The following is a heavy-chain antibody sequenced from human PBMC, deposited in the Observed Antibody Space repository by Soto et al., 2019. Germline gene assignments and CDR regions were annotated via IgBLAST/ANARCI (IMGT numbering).Heavy chain of an antibody. CDR3: EKDKDVQRLGLFDY. CDR2: ISGSGGST. Sequence: GGSTILSCASSGLTFSSCAMILVRQAPGKGLEWVSAISGSGGSTYYADSVKGRFTISRDNSKNTLYLQMNSLRAEDTAVYYCEKDKDVQRLGLFDYWGQGTLVTGSS. J-gene: IGHJ4*02. CDR1: GLTFSSCA. V-gene: IGHV3-23*01. D-gene: IGHD6-19*01.